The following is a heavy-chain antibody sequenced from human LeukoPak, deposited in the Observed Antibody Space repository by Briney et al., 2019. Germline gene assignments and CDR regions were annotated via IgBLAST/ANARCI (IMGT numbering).Heavy chain of an antibody. J-gene: IGHJ3*02. CDR2: IGTAGDT. Sequence: PGGSLRLSCAASGFTFSSYDMHWVRQATGKGLVWVSAIGTAGDTYYPGSVKGRFTISRENAKNSLYLQMNSLRAGDTAVYYCARDGFASGAFDIWGQGTMVTVSS. CDR3: ARDGFASGAFDI. D-gene: IGHD3-10*01. V-gene: IGHV3-13*01. CDR1: GFTFSSYD.